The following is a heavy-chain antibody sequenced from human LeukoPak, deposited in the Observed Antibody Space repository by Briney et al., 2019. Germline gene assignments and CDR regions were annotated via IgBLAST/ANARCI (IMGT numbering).Heavy chain of an antibody. CDR3: ATILTGYYLDY. CDR1: GFIFSAYA. J-gene: IGHJ4*02. D-gene: IGHD3-9*01. Sequence: QTGGSLRLSCAASGFIFSAYAMIWVRQAPGKGLERVSAINGGGGNSGGNTYYADSVKGRFTISRDNSKNTLYLQMNSLRAEDTAVYYCATILTGYYLDYWGQGTLVTASS. CDR2: INGGGGNSGGNT. V-gene: IGHV3-23*01.